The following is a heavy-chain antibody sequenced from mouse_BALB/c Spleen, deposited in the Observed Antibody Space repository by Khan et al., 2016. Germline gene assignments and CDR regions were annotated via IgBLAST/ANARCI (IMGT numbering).Heavy chain of an antibody. Sequence: QVQLQQPGAELARPGASVKLSCKASGYTFTSYWMQWVKQRPGQGLEWIGAIYPGDGDTRYTQKFKGKATSTADKSSSTAYMQLSSLASEDSAVYYCAREMTGTSWFAYWGQGTLVTVSA. CDR1: GYTFTSYW. CDR2: IYPGDGDT. V-gene: IGHV1-87*01. J-gene: IGHJ3*01. CDR3: AREMTGTSWFAY. D-gene: IGHD4-1*01.